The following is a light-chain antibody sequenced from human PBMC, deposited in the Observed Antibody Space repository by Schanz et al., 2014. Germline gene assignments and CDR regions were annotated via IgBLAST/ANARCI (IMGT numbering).Light chain of an antibody. V-gene: IGLV2-14*02. Sequence: QSALTQPASVSGSPGQSITISCTGTSSDVGGYNLVSWYQHHPGEAPKLLIYDGSKRPSGVSTRFSGSKSGNTASLTVSGLQAEDEADYYCSSYGGSNFVVFGGGTKLTVL. J-gene: IGLJ2*01. CDR1: SSDVGGYNL. CDR3: SSYGGSNFVV. CDR2: DGS.